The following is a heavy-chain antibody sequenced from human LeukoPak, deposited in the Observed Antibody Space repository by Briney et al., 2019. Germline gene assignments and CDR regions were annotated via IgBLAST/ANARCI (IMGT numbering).Heavy chain of an antibody. CDR3: AKGITMIVVARNAFDI. CDR2: ISGSDGST. D-gene: IGHD3-22*01. V-gene: IGHV3-23*01. Sequence: GGSLRLSCAASGFSFSSYAMSWVRQAPGKGLEWVSAISGSDGSTSYADSVKGRFTISRDNSKNTLYLQMNSLRAEDTAVYYCAKGITMIVVARNAFDIWGQGTMVTVSS. CDR1: GFSFSSYA. J-gene: IGHJ3*02.